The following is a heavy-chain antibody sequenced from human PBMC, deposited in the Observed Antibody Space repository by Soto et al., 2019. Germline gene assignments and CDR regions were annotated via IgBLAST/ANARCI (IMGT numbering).Heavy chain of an antibody. CDR1: GGSISSGGYY. CDR3: ARNPYDSSGYYPGAFDI. CDR2: IYYSGST. J-gene: IGHJ3*02. V-gene: IGHV4-31*03. Sequence: QAQLQESGPGLVKPSQTLSLTCTVSGGSISSGGYYWTWIRQHPGKGLEWIGDIYYSGSTYYNPSLKSRATISVDTSKNQFSLRLSPVTAADTAVYYGARNPYDSSGYYPGAFDIWGQGTMVTVSS. D-gene: IGHD3-22*01.